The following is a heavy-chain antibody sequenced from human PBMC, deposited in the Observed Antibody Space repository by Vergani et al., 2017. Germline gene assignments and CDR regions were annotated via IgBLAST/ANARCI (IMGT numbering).Heavy chain of an antibody. V-gene: IGHV1-69*09. CDR2: IIPILGIA. CDR3: AREYSSSVGFLAY. J-gene: IGHJ4*02. Sequence: QVQLVQSGAEVKKPGAAVKVSCKASGGTFSSYTISWVRQAPGQGLEWMGRIIPILGIANYAQKFQGRVTITADKSTSTAYMELSSLRSEDTAVYYCAREYSSSVGFLAYWGQGTLVTVSS. D-gene: IGHD6-6*01. CDR1: GGTFSSYT.